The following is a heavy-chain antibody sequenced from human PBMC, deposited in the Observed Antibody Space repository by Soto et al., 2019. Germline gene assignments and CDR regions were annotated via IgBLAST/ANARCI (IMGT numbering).Heavy chain of an antibody. V-gene: IGHV3-48*03. CDR3: ARAPGPSDPHRGIDYFDY. Sequence: GGSLRLSCAASGFTFSSYEMNWVRQAPGKGLEWVSYISSSGSTIYYADSVKGRFTISRDNAKNSLYLQMNSLRAEDTAVYYCARAPGPSDPHRGIDYFDYWGQGTLVTVSS. J-gene: IGHJ4*02. CDR1: GFTFSSYE. CDR2: ISSSGSTI. D-gene: IGHD7-27*01.